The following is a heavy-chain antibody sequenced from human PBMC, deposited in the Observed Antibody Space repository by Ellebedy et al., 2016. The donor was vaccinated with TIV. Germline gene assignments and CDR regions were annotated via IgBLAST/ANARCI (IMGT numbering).Heavy chain of an antibody. CDR3: AKGWLGAGAGTDFDY. J-gene: IGHJ4*02. CDR2: ISDGGGNT. Sequence: GESLKISXAASGFPFSSYAMSWVRQPPGKGLEWVSSISDGGGNTYYADSVRGRFTFSRDNSKNTLYLQMNSLRAEDTAVYYCAKGWLGAGAGTDFDYWGRGTLVTVSS. V-gene: IGHV3-23*01. CDR1: GFPFSSYA. D-gene: IGHD6-13*01.